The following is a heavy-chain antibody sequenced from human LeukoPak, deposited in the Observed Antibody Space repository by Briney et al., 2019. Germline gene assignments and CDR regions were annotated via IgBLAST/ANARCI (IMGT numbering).Heavy chain of an antibody. Sequence: PSETLSLTCAVYGGSFSGYYWSWIRQPPGKGLEWIGEINHSGSTNYNPSLKSRVTISVDTSKNQFSLKLSSVTAADTAVYYCARAWDYYYGMDVWGQGTTVTVSS. CDR3: ARAWDYYYGMDV. V-gene: IGHV4-34*01. D-gene: IGHD7-27*01. J-gene: IGHJ6*02. CDR1: GGSFSGYY. CDR2: INHSGST.